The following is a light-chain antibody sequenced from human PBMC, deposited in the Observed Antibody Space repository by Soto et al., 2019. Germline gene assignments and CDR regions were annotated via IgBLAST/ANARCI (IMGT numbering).Light chain of an antibody. Sequence: EIVLTQSPGTLSLSPGERATLSCRASQSVSSTYLGWYQQNPGQAPRLLIYGASSRATGIPDRFSGSGSGTDFTLTISRLEPEDFAVYYCQQYGTSPPYTFGQGTKLEIK. J-gene: IGKJ2*01. CDR1: QSVSSTY. V-gene: IGKV3-20*01. CDR3: QQYGTSPPYT. CDR2: GAS.